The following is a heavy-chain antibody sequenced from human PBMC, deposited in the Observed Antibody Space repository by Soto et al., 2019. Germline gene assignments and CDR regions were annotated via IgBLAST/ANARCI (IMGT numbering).Heavy chain of an antibody. D-gene: IGHD1-1*01. CDR2: ISGSGGST. Sequence: GGSLRLSCAASGFTFSSYAMSWVRQAPGKGLEWVSAISGSGGSTYYADSVKGRFTISRDNSKNTLYLQMNSLRAEDTAVYYCAKDQYANWNYYYGMDVWGQGTTVTVSS. J-gene: IGHJ6*02. CDR3: AKDQYANWNYYYGMDV. CDR1: GFTFSSYA. V-gene: IGHV3-23*01.